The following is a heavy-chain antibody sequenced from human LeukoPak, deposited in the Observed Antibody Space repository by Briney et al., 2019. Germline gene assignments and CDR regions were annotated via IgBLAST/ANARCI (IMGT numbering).Heavy chain of an antibody. CDR2: IPGSGGAT. CDR3: ARARPWDSSRSYYFGMDV. Sequence: GGSLRLSCEASGFTFSYAIRWVPQAPGTGLEWVSSIPGSGGATYYADSVRGRFSISRDSSKNTVYLQMNSLRDEDTAVYYCARARPWDSSRSYYFGMDVWGHGTTVTVSS. J-gene: IGHJ6*02. CDR1: GFTFSYA. D-gene: IGHD3-22*01. V-gene: IGHV3-23*01.